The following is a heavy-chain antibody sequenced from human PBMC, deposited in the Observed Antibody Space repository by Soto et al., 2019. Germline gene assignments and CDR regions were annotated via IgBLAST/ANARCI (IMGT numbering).Heavy chain of an antibody. CDR1: GYTFTSYG. Sequence: GAAVKGSCKASGYTFTSYGISWVRQAPGQGLDWMGWISAYNGNTNYAQKLQGRVTMTTDTSTSTAYMELRSLRSDDTAVYYCARDRGYSYGYRVSNWFDPWGQGTLVTVSS. CDR3: ARDRGYSYGYRVSNWFDP. V-gene: IGHV1-18*04. J-gene: IGHJ5*02. CDR2: ISAYNGNT. D-gene: IGHD5-18*01.